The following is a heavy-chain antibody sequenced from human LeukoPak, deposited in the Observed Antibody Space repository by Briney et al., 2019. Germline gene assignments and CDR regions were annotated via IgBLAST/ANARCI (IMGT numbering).Heavy chain of an antibody. D-gene: IGHD6-19*01. CDR1: GFTLRTYW. Sequence: GGSLRLSCAASGFTLRTYWMSWVRRAPGKGLEWVANIKQDGSEKYYVDSVKGRFTISRDNAKNSLYLQMNSLRAEDTAVYYCASVGIAVAADAFDIWGQGTMVAVSS. J-gene: IGHJ3*02. CDR3: ASVGIAVAADAFDI. CDR2: IKQDGSEK. V-gene: IGHV3-7*01.